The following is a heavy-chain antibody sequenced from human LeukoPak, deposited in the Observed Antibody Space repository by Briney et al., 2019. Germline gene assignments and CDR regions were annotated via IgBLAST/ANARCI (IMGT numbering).Heavy chain of an antibody. V-gene: IGHV1-46*01. CDR2: INPSGGST. CDR3: ARGMYNWNDGGAFDI. Sequence: GASVKVSCKASGYTFTSYYMHWVRQAPGQGLEWMGIINPSGGSTSYAQKFQGRVTMTRDTSTNTVYMELSSLRSEDTAVYYCARGMYNWNDGGAFDIWGQGTMVTVSS. D-gene: IGHD1-1*01. CDR1: GYTFTSYY. J-gene: IGHJ3*02.